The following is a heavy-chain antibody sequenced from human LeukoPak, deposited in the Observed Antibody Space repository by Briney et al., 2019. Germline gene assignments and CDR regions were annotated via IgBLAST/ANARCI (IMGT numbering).Heavy chain of an antibody. CDR1: GFTFSSYA. CDR2: ISGSGGST. J-gene: IGHJ4*02. V-gene: IGHV3-23*01. CDR3: AKVMRYSSGCLGY. D-gene: IGHD6-19*01. Sequence: GGSLRLSCAASGFTFSSYAMSWVRQAPGKGLGWVSAISGSGGSTYYADSVKGRFTISRDNSKNTLYLQMNSLRAEDTAVYYCAKVMRYSSGCLGYWGQGTLVTVSS.